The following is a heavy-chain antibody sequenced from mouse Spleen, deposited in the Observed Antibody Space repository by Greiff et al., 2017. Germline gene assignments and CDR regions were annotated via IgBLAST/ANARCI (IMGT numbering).Heavy chain of an antibody. CDR2: ISSGGSYT. J-gene: IGHJ4*01. CDR3: ARDSSGYAMDY. CDR1: GFAFSSYD. V-gene: IGHV5-9*02. D-gene: IGHD3-2*01. Sequence: EVKLVESGGGLVKPGGSLKLSCAASGFAFSSYDMSWVRQTPEKRLEWVATISSGGSYTYYPDSVKGRFTISRDNARNTLYLQMSSLRSEDTALYYCARDSSGYAMDYWGQGTSVTVSS.